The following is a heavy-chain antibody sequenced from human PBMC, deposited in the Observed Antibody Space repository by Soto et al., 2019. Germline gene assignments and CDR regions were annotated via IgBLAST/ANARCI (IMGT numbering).Heavy chain of an antibody. D-gene: IGHD3-3*01. Sequence: ESGGGVVQPGRSLRLSCAASGFTFSSYAMHWVRQAPGKGLEWVAVISYDGSNKYYADSVKGRFTISRDNSKNTLYLQMNSLRAEDTAVYYCARAVNRFLEWLLSYFDYWGQGTLVTVSS. CDR3: ARAVNRFLEWLLSYFDY. CDR1: GFTFSSYA. CDR2: ISYDGSNK. J-gene: IGHJ4*02. V-gene: IGHV3-30-3*01.